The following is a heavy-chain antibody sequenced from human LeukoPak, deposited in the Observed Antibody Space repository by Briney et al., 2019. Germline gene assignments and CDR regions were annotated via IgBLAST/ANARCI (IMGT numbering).Heavy chain of an antibody. J-gene: IGHJ4*02. D-gene: IGHD4-23*01. Sequence: SETLSLTCTVSGGSISSYYWSWIRQPPGKGLEWIGYIYYSVNTSYNPSLKSRVTISVDTSKNRFSLKLSSVTAADTAVYYCARYGGQSEFDYWGQGTLVTVSS. V-gene: IGHV4-59*08. CDR2: IYYSVNT. CDR1: GGSISSYY. CDR3: ARYGGQSEFDY.